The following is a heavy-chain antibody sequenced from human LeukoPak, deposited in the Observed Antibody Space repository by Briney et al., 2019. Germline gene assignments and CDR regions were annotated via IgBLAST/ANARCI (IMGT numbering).Heavy chain of an antibody. CDR3: ATSTAAGPNRHPFDY. D-gene: IGHD6-13*01. CDR1: GYTLTELS. CDR2: FDPEDGET. V-gene: IGHV1-24*01. Sequence: GASVKVSCEVSGYTLTELSMHWVRQAPGKGLEWMGGFDPEDGETIYAQKFQGRVTMTEDTSTDTAYMELSSLRSEDTAVYYCATSTAAGPNRHPFDYWGQGTLVTVSS. J-gene: IGHJ4*02.